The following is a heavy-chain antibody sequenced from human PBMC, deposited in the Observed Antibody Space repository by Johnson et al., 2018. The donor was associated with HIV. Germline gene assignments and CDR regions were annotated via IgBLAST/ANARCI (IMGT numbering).Heavy chain of an antibody. Sequence: VQLVESGGGLVKPGGSLRLSCAASGFTFSGSAMHWVRQASGKGLEWVGRIRSKANSYATAYAASVKGRFTISRDNAKNSLYLQMNSLRAEDTALYYCARDPVVGAFDIWGQGTMVTVSS. CDR1: GFTFSGSA. J-gene: IGHJ3*02. V-gene: IGHV3-73*01. CDR3: ARDPVVGAFDI. CDR2: IRSKANSYAT. D-gene: IGHD2-15*01.